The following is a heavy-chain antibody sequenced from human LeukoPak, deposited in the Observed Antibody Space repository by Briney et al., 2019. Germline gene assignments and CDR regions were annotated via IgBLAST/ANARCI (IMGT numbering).Heavy chain of an antibody. Sequence: PGGSLRLSCAASGFTFSNYWMSWVRQAPGKGLEWVANINEDGSAQYYVGSVRGRFTISRDNAKNSLHLQMNSLRVEDTAVYYCASDSFSISAQSTVNFGYWGQGILVPSPQ. CDR3: ASDSFSISAQSTVNFGY. J-gene: IGHJ4*02. V-gene: IGHV3-7*01. CDR1: GFTFSNYW. CDR2: INEDGSAQ. D-gene: IGHD2-21*01.